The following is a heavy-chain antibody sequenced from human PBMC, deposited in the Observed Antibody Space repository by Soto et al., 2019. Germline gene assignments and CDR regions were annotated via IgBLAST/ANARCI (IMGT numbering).Heavy chain of an antibody. V-gene: IGHV2-26*01. J-gene: IGHJ5*02. D-gene: IGHD3-10*01. Sequence: QVTLKESGPVLVKPTETLTLTCTVSGFSLSNARMGVSWIRQPPGKALAGLAHIFSNDEKSYSTSLKSRLTISKDTSKGQVVLTMTTMDPVDTATYYCARTPGHRWFDPWGQGTLVTVSS. CDR1: GFSLSNARMG. CDR2: IFSNDEK. CDR3: ARTPGHRWFDP.